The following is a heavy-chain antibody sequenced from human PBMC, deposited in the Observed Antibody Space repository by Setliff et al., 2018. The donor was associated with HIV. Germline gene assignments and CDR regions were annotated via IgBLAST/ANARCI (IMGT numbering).Heavy chain of an antibody. J-gene: IGHJ6*02. CDR1: GGSMNIHY. CDR3: ARPGSSSYYYAMDV. V-gene: IGHV4-59*11. CDR2: IYTTERI. Sequence: ASETLSLTCTVSGGSMNIHYWSWIRQTPGKGLEWIATIYTTERISYNPSLRSRVTISVETSQNLFSLRLRSVTAADTGVYYCARPGSSSYYYAMDVWGLRTTVTVSS. D-gene: IGHD3-10*01.